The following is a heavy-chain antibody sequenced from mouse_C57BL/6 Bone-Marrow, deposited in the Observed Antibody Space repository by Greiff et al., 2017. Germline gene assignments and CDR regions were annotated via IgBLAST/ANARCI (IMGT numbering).Heavy chain of an antibody. D-gene: IGHD1-1*01. V-gene: IGHV1-4*01. CDR2: INPSSGYT. J-gene: IGHJ1*03. CDR3: ARDYYGSSYWYFDV. Sequence: VKLVESGAELARPGASVKMSCKASGYTFTSYTMHWVKQRPGQGLEWIGYINPSSGYTKYNQKFKDKATLTADKSSSTAYMQLSSLTSEDSAVYYCARDYYGSSYWYFDVWGTGTTVTVSS. CDR1: GYTFTSYT.